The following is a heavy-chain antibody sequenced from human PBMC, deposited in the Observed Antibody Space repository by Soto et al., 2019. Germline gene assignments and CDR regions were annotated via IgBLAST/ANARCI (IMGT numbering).Heavy chain of an antibody. V-gene: IGHV4-28*01. CDR2: IYYSGTT. Sequence: QVQLQESGPGLVKPSDTLSLTCAVSGYSISSSNWWGWIRQPPGKGLEWIGYIYYSGTTYYNPSLKRRGAGGGGASRNQFSLKLTSVTAVDTAVYYCARREIQGPIDYWGQGTLVTVSS. D-gene: IGHD1-26*01. CDR3: ARREIQGPIDY. J-gene: IGHJ4*02. CDR1: GYSISSSNW.